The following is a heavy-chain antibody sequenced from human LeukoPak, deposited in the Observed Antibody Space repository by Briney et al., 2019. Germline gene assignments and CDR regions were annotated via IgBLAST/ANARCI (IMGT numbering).Heavy chain of an antibody. D-gene: IGHD4-11*01. CDR2: IYTSGST. CDR1: GGSISSGSYY. Sequence: TSQTLSLTCTVSGGSISSGSYYWSWIRQPAGKGLEWIGRIYTSGSTNYNPSLKSRVTISVDTSKNQFSLKLSSVTAADTAVYFCARGRVSSSTWYSTYYYFFYMDFWGKGTTVTVSS. J-gene: IGHJ6*03. V-gene: IGHV4-61*02. CDR3: ARGRVSSSTWYSTYYYFFYMDF.